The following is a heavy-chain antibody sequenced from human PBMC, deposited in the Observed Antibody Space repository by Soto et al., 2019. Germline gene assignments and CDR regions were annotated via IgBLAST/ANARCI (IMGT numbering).Heavy chain of an antibody. CDR3: ARGLRYSYGPNWFDP. CDR1: GDSFSSNSAA. V-gene: IGHV6-1*01. J-gene: IGHJ5*02. D-gene: IGHD5-18*01. CDR2: TYYRSKWYN. Sequence: PSQTLSLTCAISGDSFSSNSAAWNWIRQSPSRGLEWLGRTYYRSKWYNDYAVSVKSRITINPDTSKNQFSLQLNSVTPEDTAVYYCARGLRYSYGPNWFDPWGQGTLVTVSS.